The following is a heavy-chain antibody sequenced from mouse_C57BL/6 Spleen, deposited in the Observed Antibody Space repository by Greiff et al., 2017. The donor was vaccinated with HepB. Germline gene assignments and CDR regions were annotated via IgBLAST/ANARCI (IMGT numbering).Heavy chain of an antibody. J-gene: IGHJ1*03. V-gene: IGHV1-55*01. Sequence: VQLQQPGAELVKPGASVKMSCKASGYTFTSYWITWVKQRPGQGLEWIGDIYPGCGSTNYNEKFKSKATLTVDTSSSTAYMQLSSLTSEDSAVYYSARGYDDYDGGGYWYFDVWGTGTTVTVSS. D-gene: IGHD2-4*01. CDR2: IYPGCGST. CDR1: GYTFTSYW. CDR3: ARGYDDYDGGGYWYFDV.